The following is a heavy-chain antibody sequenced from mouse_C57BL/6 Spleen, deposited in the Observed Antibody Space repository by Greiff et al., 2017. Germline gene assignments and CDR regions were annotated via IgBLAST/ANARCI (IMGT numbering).Heavy chain of an antibody. Sequence: EVKVEESGGGLVKPGGSLKLSCAASGFTFSDYGMHWVRQAPEKGLEWVAYISSGSSTIYYADTVKGRFTISRDNAKNTLFLQMTSLRSEDTAMYYCARPDYGSSFDYWGQGTTLTVSS. V-gene: IGHV5-17*01. CDR1: GFTFSDYG. CDR2: ISSGSSTI. CDR3: ARPDYGSSFDY. D-gene: IGHD1-1*01. J-gene: IGHJ2*01.